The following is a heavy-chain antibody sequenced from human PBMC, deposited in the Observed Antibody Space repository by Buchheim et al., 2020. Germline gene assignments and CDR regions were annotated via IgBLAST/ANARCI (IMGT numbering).Heavy chain of an antibody. V-gene: IGHV4-59*01. D-gene: IGHD4-11*01. CDR2: IYYSGST. Sequence: QVQLQESGPGLVKPSETLSLTCTVSGGSISSYYWSWIRQPPGKGLEWIGYIYYSGSTNYNPPLKRRVTIQVDTSKNQFSLKLSSVTAADTAVYYCAREATVDYYYYYGMDVWGQGTT. CDR3: AREATVDYYYYYGMDV. CDR1: GGSISSYY. J-gene: IGHJ6*02.